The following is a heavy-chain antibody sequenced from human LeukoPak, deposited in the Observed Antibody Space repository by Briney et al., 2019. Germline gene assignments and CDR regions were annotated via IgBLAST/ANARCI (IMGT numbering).Heavy chain of an antibody. D-gene: IGHD5-12*01. CDR2: ISGGGAVT. J-gene: IGHJ4*02. CDR3: AKEPRVATIEIFDY. V-gene: IGHV3-23*01. CDR1: GFTFSSYA. Sequence: SGGSLRLSCAASGFTFSSYAMSWVRQAPGKGLELVSSISGGGAVTYYADSVKGRFTISRDNSKNTGYLQMNSLRAEDTAVYYCAKEPRVATIEIFDYWGQGTLVTVSS.